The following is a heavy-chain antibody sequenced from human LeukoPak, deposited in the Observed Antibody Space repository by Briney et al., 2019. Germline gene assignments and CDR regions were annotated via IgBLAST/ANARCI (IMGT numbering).Heavy chain of an antibody. CDR2: IGTAGDT. CDR1: GFTFSDYD. V-gene: IGHV3-13*01. J-gene: IGHJ4*02. CDR3: ARAIGSGTMVI. Sequence: GGSLRLSCAASGFTFSDYDMHWVRQATGKGLEWVSAIGTAGDTYYTGSVKGRFTISRENAKNSLYLQMNSLRAGDTAVYYCARAIGSGTMVIWGQGTLVTVSS. D-gene: IGHD1-7*01.